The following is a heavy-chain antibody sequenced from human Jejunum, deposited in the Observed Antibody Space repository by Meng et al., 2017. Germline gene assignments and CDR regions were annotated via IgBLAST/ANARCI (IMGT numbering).Heavy chain of an antibody. CDR1: GYTFSDYC. D-gene: IGHD4-17*01. CDR2: ISVYRGNT. J-gene: IGHJ4*02. Sequence: ASVKVSCKASGYTFSDYCIGWVRQAPGQGLEWRGWISVYRGNTKYAEKFQGRISMSTDTTTNTAYMELTSLRSDDTAVYYCARDIGYGDYGRYAYWGQGTLVTVSS. CDR3: ARDIGYGDYGRYAY. V-gene: IGHV1-18*01.